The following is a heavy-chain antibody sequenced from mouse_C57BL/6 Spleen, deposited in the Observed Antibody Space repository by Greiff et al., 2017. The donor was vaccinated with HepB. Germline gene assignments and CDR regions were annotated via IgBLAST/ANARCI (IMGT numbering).Heavy chain of an antibody. V-gene: IGHV1-76*01. CDR2: IYPGSGNT. CDR1: GYTFTDYY. Sequence: QVQLQQSGAELVRPGASVKLSCKASGYTFTDYYINWVKQRPGQGLEWIARIYPGSGNTYYNEKFKGKATLTAEKSSSTAYMQLSSLTSEDSAVYFCARGYDYMFAYWGQGTLVTVSA. J-gene: IGHJ3*01. D-gene: IGHD2-4*01. CDR3: ARGYDYMFAY.